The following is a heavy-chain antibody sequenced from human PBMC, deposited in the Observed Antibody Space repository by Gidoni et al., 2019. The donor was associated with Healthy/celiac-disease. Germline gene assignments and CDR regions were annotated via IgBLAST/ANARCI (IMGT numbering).Heavy chain of an antibody. CDR1: GYSCTSYW. J-gene: IGHJ6*02. CDR2: IYPGDSDP. D-gene: IGHD5-12*01. CDR3: SRHLALRDVTGYYYYYGMDV. V-gene: IGHV5-51*01. Sequence: EVQLVQYGAEVKKHGAALKSYGKGSGYSCTSYWNGWVRQMTGKGLEWMGIIYPGDSDPRYRPSFPGQVTISADKSISTAYLQWSSLKASDTAMYYCSRHLALRDVTGYYYYYGMDVWGQGTTVTVSS.